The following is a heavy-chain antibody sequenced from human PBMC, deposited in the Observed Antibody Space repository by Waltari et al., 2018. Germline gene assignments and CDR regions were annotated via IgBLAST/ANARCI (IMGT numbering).Heavy chain of an antibody. J-gene: IGHJ4*02. Sequence: EVHLVDSGGDLIQPGGSLRLSCEASGFLVSSYSMNWVRQAPGKGRGWLAHLGRSPGDIRYALSVLGRFTISSDKAKNSVYLQMDNLRGEDTAVYFCARDAQFESSGYDYFFDHWGRGTLVTVSS. D-gene: IGHD3-22*01. CDR1: GFLVSSYS. CDR3: ARDAQFESSGYDYFFDH. V-gene: IGHV3-48*01. CDR2: LGRSPGDI.